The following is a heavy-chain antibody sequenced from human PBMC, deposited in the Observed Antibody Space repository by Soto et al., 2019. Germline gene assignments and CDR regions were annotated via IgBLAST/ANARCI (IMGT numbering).Heavy chain of an antibody. D-gene: IGHD2-8*02. V-gene: IGHV4-39*01. J-gene: IGHJ6*03. CDR1: GGSISSSSYY. Sequence: SETLSLTCTVSGGSISSSSYYWGWIRQPPGKGLEWIGSIYYSGSTYYNPSLKSRVTISVDTSKNQFSLKLSSVTAADTAVYYCARGLVVGDYMDVWGKGTTVTVSS. CDR2: IYYSGST. CDR3: ARGLVVGDYMDV.